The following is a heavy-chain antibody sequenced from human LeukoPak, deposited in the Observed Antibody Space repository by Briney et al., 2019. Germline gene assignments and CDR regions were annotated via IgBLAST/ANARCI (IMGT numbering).Heavy chain of an antibody. CDR2: ISGSGGST. Sequence: GGSLRLSCAASGFTFSSSAMSWVRQAPGKGLEWVSAISGSGGSTYYADSVKGRFTISRDNSKNTLYLQMNSLRAEDTAVYYCARAGQGIVVVPAAIRNWGQGTLVTVSS. CDR3: ARAGQGIVVVPAAIRN. J-gene: IGHJ4*02. CDR1: GFTFSSSA. V-gene: IGHV3-23*01. D-gene: IGHD2-2*02.